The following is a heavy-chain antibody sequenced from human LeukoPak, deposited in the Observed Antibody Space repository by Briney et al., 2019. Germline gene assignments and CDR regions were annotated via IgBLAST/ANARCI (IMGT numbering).Heavy chain of an antibody. Sequence: SETLSLTCAVYGGSFSGYYWSWIRQPPGKGLEWIGEIDHSGSTNYNPSLKSRVTISVDTSKNQFSLKLSFVTAADTAVYYCARAVVTAMGTSYYYGMDVWGQGTTVTVSS. J-gene: IGHJ6*02. CDR3: ARAVVTAMGTSYYYGMDV. CDR1: GGSFSGYY. D-gene: IGHD2-21*02. CDR2: IDHSGST. V-gene: IGHV4-34*01.